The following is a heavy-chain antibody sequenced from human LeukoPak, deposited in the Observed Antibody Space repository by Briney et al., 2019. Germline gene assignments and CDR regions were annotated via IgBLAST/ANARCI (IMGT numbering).Heavy chain of an antibody. J-gene: IGHJ4*02. Sequence: GGSLRLSCAASGFTFSSYSMNWVRQAPGKGLEWVAVISYDGSNKYYADSVKGRFTISRDNSKNTLYLQMNSLRAEDTAVYYCARVFSASYYDSSGYLYYWGQGTLVTVSS. D-gene: IGHD3-22*01. CDR1: GFTFSSYS. V-gene: IGHV3-30*03. CDR3: ARVFSASYYDSSGYLYY. CDR2: ISYDGSNK.